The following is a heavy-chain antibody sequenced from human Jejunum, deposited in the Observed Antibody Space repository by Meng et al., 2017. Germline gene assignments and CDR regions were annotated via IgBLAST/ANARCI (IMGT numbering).Heavy chain of an antibody. CDR3: ARALGSGFYSFHFDY. V-gene: IGHV4-31*03. Sequence: QVQLQESGPGLVKPSQTLSLTCTAAGGSISSGYYYWNWISQHPGKGLEWIGSSDYSGSTHHSPSLQSRVTISVDTSKNQFSLKLSSVTAADTAVYYCARALGSGFYSFHFDYWGQGTLVTVSS. J-gene: IGHJ4*02. D-gene: IGHD2-15*01. CDR2: SDYSGST. CDR1: GGSISSGYYY.